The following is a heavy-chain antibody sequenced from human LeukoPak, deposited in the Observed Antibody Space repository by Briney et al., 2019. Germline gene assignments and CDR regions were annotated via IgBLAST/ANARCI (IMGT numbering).Heavy chain of an antibody. V-gene: IGHV3-7*01. Sequence: GGSLRLSCAASGFTFSSYWMSWVRQAPGKGLEWVANIKQDGSEKYYVDSVKGRFTISRDNAKNPLHLQMNSLRAEDTAVYYCYGESYLFDYWGQGTLVTVSS. J-gene: IGHJ4*02. CDR2: IKQDGSEK. CDR3: YGESYLFDY. D-gene: IGHD3-10*01. CDR1: GFTFSSYW.